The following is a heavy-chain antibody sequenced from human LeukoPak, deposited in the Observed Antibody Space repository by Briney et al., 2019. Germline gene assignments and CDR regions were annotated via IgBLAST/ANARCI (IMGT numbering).Heavy chain of an antibody. Sequence: PSETLSLTCTVSGGSISSYYWSWIRQPPGKGLEWIGYIYYSGSTKYNPSLKSPVSISVDTSKNQFSLKLSSVTAADTAVYYCARRGSWLVQGYFDYWGQGTLVTVSS. J-gene: IGHJ4*02. V-gene: IGHV4-59*08. CDR1: GGSISSYY. CDR3: ARRGSWLVQGYFDY. D-gene: IGHD6-19*01. CDR2: IYYSGST.